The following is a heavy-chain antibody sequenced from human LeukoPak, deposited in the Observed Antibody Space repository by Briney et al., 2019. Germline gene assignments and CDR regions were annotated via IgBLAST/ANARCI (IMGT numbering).Heavy chain of an antibody. CDR2: INPNSGGT. J-gene: IGHJ4*02. V-gene: IGHV1-2*02. Sequence: ASVKVSCKASGYTFTGYYMHWVRQAPGQGLEWMGWINPNSGGTNYAQKFQGRVTMTRDTSISTAYMELSRLRSDDTAVYYCAKDKYSTSWYGLDFWGQGTLVTVSS. D-gene: IGHD6-13*01. CDR1: GYTFTGYY. CDR3: AKDKYSTSWYGLDF.